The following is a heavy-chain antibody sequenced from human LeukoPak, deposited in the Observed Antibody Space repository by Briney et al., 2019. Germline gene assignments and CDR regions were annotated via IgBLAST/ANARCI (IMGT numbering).Heavy chain of an antibody. CDR1: GHTFTSYA. D-gene: IGHD3-3*01. CDR2: ISYDGSNK. Sequence: GASVKVSCKASGHTFTSYAMHWVRQAPGKGLEWVAVISYDGSNKYYADSVKGRFTISRDNSKNTLYLQMNSLRAEDTAVYYCARDNDARMEYYFDYWGQGTLVTVSS. V-gene: IGHV3-30-3*01. J-gene: IGHJ4*02. CDR3: ARDNDARMEYYFDY.